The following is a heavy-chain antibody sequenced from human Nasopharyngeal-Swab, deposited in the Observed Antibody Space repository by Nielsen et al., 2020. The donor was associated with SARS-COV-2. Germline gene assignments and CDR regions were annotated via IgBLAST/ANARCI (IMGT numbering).Heavy chain of an antibody. D-gene: IGHD6-19*01. CDR3: ARHDILGGWYNNWFDP. CDR1: GGSISSSSYY. J-gene: IGHJ5*02. CDR2: IYYSGST. Sequence: SETLSLTCTVSGGSISSSSYYWGWICLRPGMGLDWIGSIYYSGSTYYNPSLKCRVTISVDTSKNQFSRRLSYVTAADTAVYYCARHDILGGWYNNWFDPWGQGTLVTVSS. V-gene: IGHV4-39*01.